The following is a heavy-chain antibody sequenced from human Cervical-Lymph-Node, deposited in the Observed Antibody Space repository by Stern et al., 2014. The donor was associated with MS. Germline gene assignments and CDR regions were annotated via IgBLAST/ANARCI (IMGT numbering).Heavy chain of an antibody. Sequence: QDQLVQSGAEVKKPGSSVKVSCRTYGGTFSNSAFSWIRQAPGQGLEWMGAIIPIFGTATYAQRFQGRVTISAHESTNTAYMELSSLRSEDTAVYYCATSAGFYSAMDVWGPGTTVAVSS. CDR3: ATSAGFYSAMDV. J-gene: IGHJ6*02. V-gene: IGHV1-69*12. CDR2: IIPIFGTA. D-gene: IGHD2-21*01. CDR1: GGTFSNSA.